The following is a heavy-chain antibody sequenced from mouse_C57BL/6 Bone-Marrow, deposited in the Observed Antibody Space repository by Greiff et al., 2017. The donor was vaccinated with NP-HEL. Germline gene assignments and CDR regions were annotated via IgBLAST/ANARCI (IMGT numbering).Heavy chain of an antibody. Sequence: EVQLKESGPVLVKPGASVKMSCKASGYTFTDYYMNWVKQSHGKSLEWIGVINPYNGGTSYNQKFKGKATLTVDKSSSTAYMELNSLTSEDSAVYYCARGGLCPHYYAMDYWGQGTSVTVSS. CDR1: GYTFTDYY. V-gene: IGHV1-19*01. D-gene: IGHD6-5*01. CDR2: INPYNGGT. CDR3: ARGGLCPHYYAMDY. J-gene: IGHJ4*01.